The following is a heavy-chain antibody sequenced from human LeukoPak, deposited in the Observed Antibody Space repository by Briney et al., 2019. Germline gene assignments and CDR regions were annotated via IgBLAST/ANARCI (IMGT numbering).Heavy chain of an antibody. CDR2: INPNSGGT. CDR3: ARVYKQWQVQFPVGY. V-gene: IGHV1-2*02. CDR1: GYTFTGYY. Sequence: GASVKVSCKASGYTFTGYYMHWVRQAPGQGLEWMGWINPNSGGTNYAQKFQGRVTMTRDTSISTAYMELSRLRSDDTAVYYCARVYKQWQVQFPVGYWGQGTLVTVSS. J-gene: IGHJ4*02. D-gene: IGHD6-19*01.